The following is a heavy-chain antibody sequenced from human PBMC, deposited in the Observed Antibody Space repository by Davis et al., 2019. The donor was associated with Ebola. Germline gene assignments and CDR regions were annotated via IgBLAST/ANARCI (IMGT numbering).Heavy chain of an antibody. V-gene: IGHV1-18*04. Sequence: ASVKVSCKASGYSLTTYGITWVRQAPGQGLEWMGWISAYNVNTKYAQILQGRVNMTTDTSTNIAYMELRSLTSDDTAVYYCASPREPYSGSLRLDYWGQGTLVTVSS. D-gene: IGHD5-12*01. CDR2: ISAYNVNT. J-gene: IGHJ4*02. CDR1: GYSLTTYG. CDR3: ASPREPYSGSLRLDY.